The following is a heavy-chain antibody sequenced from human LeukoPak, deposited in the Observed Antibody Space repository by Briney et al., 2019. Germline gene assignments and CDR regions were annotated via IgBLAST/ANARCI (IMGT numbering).Heavy chain of an antibody. V-gene: IGHV4-59*08. Sequence: PSETLSLTCTISGASISSYFWSWIRQPPGKGLEWIGYIYYSGSTNYNPSLKSRVTISLDTSRDQFSLKLSPVTAADTAVYYCARHVGVVTAGRALDYWGQGTLVTVSS. CDR3: ARHVGVVTAGRALDY. CDR2: IYYSGST. J-gene: IGHJ4*02. CDR1: GASISSYF. D-gene: IGHD2-21*02.